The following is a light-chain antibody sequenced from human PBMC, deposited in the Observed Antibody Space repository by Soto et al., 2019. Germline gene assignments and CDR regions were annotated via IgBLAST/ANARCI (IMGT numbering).Light chain of an antibody. V-gene: IGKV1-5*01. CDR3: QQHT. CDR1: QTISNW. J-gene: IGKJ2*01. CDR2: DAS. Sequence: DIQMTQSPSTLSAPVGDRVTITCRASQTISNWLAWYQQKPGKAPRLLIYDASTLESGVPSRFSGSASGTEFTLTISSLQPDDFATYYCQQHTFGQGTKVDIK.